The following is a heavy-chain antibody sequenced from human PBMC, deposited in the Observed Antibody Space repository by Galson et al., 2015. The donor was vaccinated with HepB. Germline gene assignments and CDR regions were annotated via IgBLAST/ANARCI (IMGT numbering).Heavy chain of an antibody. CDR2: ISSSSSYT. V-gene: IGHV3-11*03. CDR3: ARVLTGYYNLDY. D-gene: IGHD3-9*01. Sequence: SLRLSCAASGFTFSDYYMSWIRQAPGKGLEWVSYISSSSSYTNYADSVKGRFTISRDNAKNSLYLQMNSLRAEDTAVYYCARVLTGYYNLDYWGQGTLVTVSS. CDR1: GFTFSDYY. J-gene: IGHJ4*02.